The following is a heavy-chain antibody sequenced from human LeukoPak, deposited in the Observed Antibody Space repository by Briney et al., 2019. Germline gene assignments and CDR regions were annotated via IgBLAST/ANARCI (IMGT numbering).Heavy chain of an antibody. CDR1: GFTFSSYD. V-gene: IGHV3-30*03. CDR2: ISYDGSNK. J-gene: IGHJ4*02. D-gene: IGHD6-19*01. Sequence: GGSLRLSCAASGFTFSSYDMHWVRQAPGKGLEWVTVISYDGSNKYYGDSVKGRFTISRDNSKNTLYLKMNSLRAEDTAVYYCARDLNAWQWLVLGYWGQGTLVTVSS. CDR3: ARDLNAWQWLVLGY.